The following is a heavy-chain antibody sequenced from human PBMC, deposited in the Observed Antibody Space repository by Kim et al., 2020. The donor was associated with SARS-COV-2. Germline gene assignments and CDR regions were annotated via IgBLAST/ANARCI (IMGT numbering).Heavy chain of an antibody. CDR3: ATSYSSSWYSYYFDY. Sequence: QKFQGRVTMTEDTSTDTAYMELSSLRSEDTAVYYCATSYSSSWYSYYFDYWGQGTLVTVSS. V-gene: IGHV1-24*01. D-gene: IGHD6-13*01. J-gene: IGHJ4*02.